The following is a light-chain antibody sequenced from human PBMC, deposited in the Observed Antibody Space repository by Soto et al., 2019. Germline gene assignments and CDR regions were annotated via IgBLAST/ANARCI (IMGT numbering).Light chain of an antibody. CDR3: AAWDDSLNGQEV. J-gene: IGLJ2*01. CDR2: SNN. Sequence: QSVLTQPPSASGTPGHRVTMSCSGSSSNIGSNTVNWYQQLPGTAPKLLIYSNNQRPSGVPDRFSGSKSGTSASLAISGLQSEDAADYYCAAWDDSLNGQEVFGGGTKLTVL. V-gene: IGLV1-44*01. CDR1: SSNIGSNT.